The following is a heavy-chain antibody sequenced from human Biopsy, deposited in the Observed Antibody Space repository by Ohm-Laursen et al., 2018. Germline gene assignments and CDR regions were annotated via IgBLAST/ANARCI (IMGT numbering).Heavy chain of an antibody. Sequence: GTLSLTCSVSGGSIISYYWTWTRQPPGKGLEWIGHVYNGGITNYNPSLKSRVTISKDTSKNQFSLQVNSVTAADTAVYYCARTPRDSFWSGSYKRGLWFDPWGQGTLVIVPS. V-gene: IGHV4-59*01. J-gene: IGHJ5*02. D-gene: IGHD3-3*01. CDR1: GGSIISYY. CDR3: ARTPRDSFWSGSYKRGLWFDP. CDR2: VYNGGIT.